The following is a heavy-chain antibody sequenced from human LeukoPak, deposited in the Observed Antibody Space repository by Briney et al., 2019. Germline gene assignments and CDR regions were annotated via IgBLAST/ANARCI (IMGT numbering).Heavy chain of an antibody. CDR3: ASKFRDGYNSYFEH. D-gene: IGHD5-24*01. V-gene: IGHV1-46*01. J-gene: IGHJ4*02. CDR2: INLSSGKT. CDR1: KYSFITYD. Sequence: ASVKVSCKASKYSFITYDIHWVRQAPGQGLEWMGKINLSSGKTTYTQRFQSRVTLTTNTSTDTVYMELTSLTFHDTAVFFCASKFRDGYNSYFEHWGQGILVTVSS.